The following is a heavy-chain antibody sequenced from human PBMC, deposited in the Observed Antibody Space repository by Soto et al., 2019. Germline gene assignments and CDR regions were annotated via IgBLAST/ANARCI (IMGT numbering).Heavy chain of an antibody. J-gene: IGHJ6*02. D-gene: IGHD6-13*01. Sequence: LSLTCTVSGGSVSSGSYYWSWIRQPPGKGLEWIGYIYYSGSTNYNPSLKSRVTISVDTSKNQFSLKLSSVTAADTAVYSCARGAQYSSSWYEVYYYYYGMDVWGQGTTVTVSS. CDR3: ARGAQYSSSWYEVYYYYYGMDV. V-gene: IGHV4-61*01. CDR1: GGSVSSGSYY. CDR2: IYYSGST.